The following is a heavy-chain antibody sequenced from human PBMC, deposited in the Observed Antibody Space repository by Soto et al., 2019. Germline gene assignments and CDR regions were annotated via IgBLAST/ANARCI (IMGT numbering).Heavy chain of an antibody. CDR1: GYTFTSYD. Sequence: QVQLVQSGAEVKKPGASVMVSCKASGYTFTSYDMHWVRQATGQGLEWMGWVNPNSGDTDYAQKFQGRVTMTSTTSMSTAYMELSSLGSEDTGVYYCARMPFLAEGFDIWGQGTLVTVSS. J-gene: IGHJ3*02. CDR3: ARMPFLAEGFDI. D-gene: IGHD2-21*01. V-gene: IGHV1-8*01. CDR2: VNPNSGDT.